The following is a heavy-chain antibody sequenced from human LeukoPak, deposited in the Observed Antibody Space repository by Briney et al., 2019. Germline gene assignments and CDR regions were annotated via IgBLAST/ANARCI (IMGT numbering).Heavy chain of an antibody. D-gene: IGHD2-8*02. J-gene: IGHJ4*02. CDR1: GFTFTTYW. V-gene: IGHV3-7*03. CDR2: INQDGTDK. Sequence: AGGSLRLSCAASGFTFTTYWMSWIRQAPGKGLEWVANINQDGTDKYYVDSVKGRFTFSRDNAQNSLYLQMSSLRVEDMAVYYCVTYSTGLYKGLEFWGQGTQVAVSS. CDR3: VTYSTGLYKGLEF.